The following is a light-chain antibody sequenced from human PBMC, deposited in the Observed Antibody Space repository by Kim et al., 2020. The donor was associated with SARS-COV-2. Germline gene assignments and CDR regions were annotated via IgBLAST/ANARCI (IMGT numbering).Light chain of an antibody. J-gene: IGLJ1*01. CDR3: SSYTSSSPYL. CDR2: DVS. V-gene: IGLV2-14*03. CDR1: SSDVGGYNY. Sequence: QYALTQPASVSGSPGQSITISCTGTSSDVGGYNYVSWYQQHPGKAPKLMIYDVSNRPSGVSNRFSGSKSGNTASLTISGLQAEDEADYYCSSYTSSSPYLFGTGTKVTVL.